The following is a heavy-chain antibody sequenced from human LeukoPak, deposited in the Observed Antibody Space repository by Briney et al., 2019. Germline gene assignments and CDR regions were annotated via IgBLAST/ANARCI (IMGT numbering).Heavy chain of an antibody. CDR2: IKQDGSEK. J-gene: IGHJ4*02. CDR1: GFTFSSYA. CDR3: ARNIAAAGNY. D-gene: IGHD6-13*01. V-gene: IGHV3-7*01. Sequence: GGSLRLSCAASGFTFSSYAMSWVRQAPGKGLEWVANIKQDGSEKYYVDSVKGRFTISRDNAKNSLYLQMNSLRAEDTAVYYCARNIAAAGNYWGQGTLVTVSS.